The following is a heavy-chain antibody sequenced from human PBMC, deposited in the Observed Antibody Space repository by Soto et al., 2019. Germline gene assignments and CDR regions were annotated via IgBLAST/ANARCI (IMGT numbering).Heavy chain of an antibody. D-gene: IGHD6-19*01. CDR1: GFTFSSYW. Sequence: EVQLVESGGGLVQPGGSLRLSCEASGFTFSSYWMYWVRQAPGKGLVWVSRTNSDWSDTSYADSVKGRFTISRDNAKNTLYLQMNSLRAEDTAVYYCARDRGWSLFDYWGQGTLVTVSS. CDR2: TNSDWSDT. J-gene: IGHJ4*02. V-gene: IGHV3-74*01. CDR3: ARDRGWSLFDY.